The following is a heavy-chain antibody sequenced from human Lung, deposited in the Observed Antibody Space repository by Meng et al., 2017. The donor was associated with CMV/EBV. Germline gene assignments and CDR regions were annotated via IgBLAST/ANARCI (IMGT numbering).Heavy chain of an antibody. D-gene: IGHD1-26*01. Sequence: QGQSRGPGHGLVKPSVALSLTCGVSGVSISSNIRWTWVRQPPGKGLEWIGDIDDSGSTNYNPSLNSRISISLDKSKNHFSLKVNSVTAADTAVYYCARGKQDAWELLAYWGQGALVTVSS. J-gene: IGHJ4*02. CDR3: ARGKQDAWELLAY. V-gene: IGHV4-4*02. CDR1: GVSISSNIR. CDR2: IDDSGST.